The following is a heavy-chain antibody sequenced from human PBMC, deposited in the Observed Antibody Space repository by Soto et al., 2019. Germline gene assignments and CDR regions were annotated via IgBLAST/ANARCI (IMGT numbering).Heavy chain of an antibody. V-gene: IGHV1-69*13. Sequence: SVKVSCKASGGTFSSYAISWVRQAPGQGLEWMGGIIPIFGTANYAQKFQGRVTITADESTSTAYMELSSLRSEDTAVYYCARNGIGIAAAGFSDYWGQGTLVTVS. J-gene: IGHJ4*02. CDR2: IIPIFGTA. CDR3: ARNGIGIAAAGFSDY. D-gene: IGHD6-13*01. CDR1: GGTFSSYA.